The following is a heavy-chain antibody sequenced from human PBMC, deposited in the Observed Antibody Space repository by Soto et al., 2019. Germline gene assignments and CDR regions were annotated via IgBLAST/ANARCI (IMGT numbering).Heavy chain of an antibody. CDR3: ASNSPCIGYYPFDY. CDR2: ISAYNGNT. Sequence: QVQLVQSVAEVKKPGASVKVSCKASGYTLTSYGISWVRQAPGQGLEWMGWISAYNGNTNYAQKLQGRVTMTTDTSTSTAYMELRSLRCDDTAVYYWASNSPCIGYYPFDYLSQGTLVTVSS. V-gene: IGHV1-18*01. CDR1: GYTLTSYG. J-gene: IGHJ4*02. D-gene: IGHD3-22*01.